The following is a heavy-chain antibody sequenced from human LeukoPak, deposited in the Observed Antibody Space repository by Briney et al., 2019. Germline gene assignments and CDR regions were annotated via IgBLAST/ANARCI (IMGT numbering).Heavy chain of an antibody. CDR2: ISGSGGST. J-gene: IGHJ5*02. CDR1: GFTFSSYA. D-gene: IGHD2-2*01. Sequence: GGSLRLSCAASGFTFSSYAMSWVRQAPGKGLEWVSAISGSGGSTYYADSVKGRFTISRDNSENTLYLQMNSLRAEDTAVYYCAKDQLSLGWFDPWGQGTLVTVSS. CDR3: AKDQLSLGWFDP. V-gene: IGHV3-23*01.